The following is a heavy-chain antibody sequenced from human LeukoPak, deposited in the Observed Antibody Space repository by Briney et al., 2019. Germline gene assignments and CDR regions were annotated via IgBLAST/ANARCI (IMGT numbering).Heavy chain of an antibody. CDR2: ISYDGSNK. V-gene: IGHV3-30*07. CDR3: ARDDYGDYGPSRYGMDV. D-gene: IGHD4-17*01. Sequence: PGRSLRLSCAASGFTFSSYAMHWVRQAPGKGLEWVAVISYDGSNKYYADSVKGRFTISRDNAKNSLYLQMNSLRAEDTAVYYCARDDYGDYGPSRYGMDVWGQGTTVTVSS. CDR1: GFTFSSYA. J-gene: IGHJ6*02.